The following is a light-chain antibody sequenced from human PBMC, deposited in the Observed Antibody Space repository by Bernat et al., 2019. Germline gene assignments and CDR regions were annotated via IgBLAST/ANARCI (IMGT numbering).Light chain of an antibody. CDR2: SNN. V-gene: IGLV1-44*01. CDR3: AAWDDSLNGRV. J-gene: IGLJ3*02. CDR1: SSNIGSNT. Sequence: QSVLTRPPSASGTPGQRVTISCSGSSSNIGSNTVNWYQQLPGTAPKLLLYSNNQRPSGVPDRFSGSKSGTSASLAISGLQSEDEADYYCAAWDDSLNGRVFGGGTKLTVL.